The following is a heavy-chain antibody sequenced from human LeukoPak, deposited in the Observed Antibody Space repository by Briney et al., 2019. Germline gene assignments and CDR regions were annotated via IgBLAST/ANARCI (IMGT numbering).Heavy chain of an antibody. CDR2: IRYDGSNK. Sequence: PAGSLRLSCAASGFTFSSYGTHWVRQAPGKGLEWMAFIRYDGSNKYYADSVKGRFTISRDNSKNTLYLQMNSLRAEDTAVYYCAKPLHTRDYGGSYYYMDVWGKGTTVSISS. CDR3: AKPLHTRDYGGSYYYMDV. V-gene: IGHV3-30*02. D-gene: IGHD4-17*01. CDR1: GFTFSSYG. J-gene: IGHJ6*03.